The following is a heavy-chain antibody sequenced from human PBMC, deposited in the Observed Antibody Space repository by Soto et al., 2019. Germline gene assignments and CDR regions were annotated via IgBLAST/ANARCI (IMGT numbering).Heavy chain of an antibody. Sequence: QVQLQESGPGLVKPSQTLSLTCTVSGGSISSGGYYWSWIRQHPGKGLEWIGYIYYSGSTYYNPSLKSRVTISVDTSKNQFSLKLSSVTAADTAVYYCARNRYSSSFPSVPNWFDPWGQGTLVTVSS. V-gene: IGHV4-31*03. CDR1: GGSISSGGYY. CDR3: ARNRYSSSFPSVPNWFDP. J-gene: IGHJ5*02. CDR2: IYYSGST. D-gene: IGHD6-6*01.